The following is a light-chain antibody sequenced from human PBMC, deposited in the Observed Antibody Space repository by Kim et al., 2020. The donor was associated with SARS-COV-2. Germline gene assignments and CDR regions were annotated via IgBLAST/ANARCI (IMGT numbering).Light chain of an antibody. CDR3: LQHESRPWT. V-gene: IGKV1-17*02. Sequence: ASVGDRVLINCRASQGIRTDLAWYQHKPGKAPKRLIYAASLLQTGVPARFSGSGLGTEFTLTISNLQPEDFATYYCLQHESRPWTFGQGTKVDIK. CDR2: AAS. J-gene: IGKJ1*01. CDR1: QGIRTD.